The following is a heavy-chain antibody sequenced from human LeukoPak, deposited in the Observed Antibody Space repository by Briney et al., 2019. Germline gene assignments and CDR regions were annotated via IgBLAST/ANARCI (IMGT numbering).Heavy chain of an antibody. V-gene: IGHV3-23*01. CDR1: GFTFSSYA. J-gene: IGHJ5*02. CDR2: ISGSGGST. Sequence: PGGSLRLSCAASGFTFSSYAMSWVRQAPGKGLEWVSAISGSGGSTYYADSVKGRFTISRDNSKNTLYLQMNSLRAEDTAVYYCANLHQGYCSSTSCYHWFDPWGQGTLVTVSS. D-gene: IGHD2-2*01. CDR3: ANLHQGYCSSTSCYHWFDP.